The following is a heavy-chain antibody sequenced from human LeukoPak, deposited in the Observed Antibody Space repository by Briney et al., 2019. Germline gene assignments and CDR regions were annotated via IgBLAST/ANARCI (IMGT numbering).Heavy chain of an antibody. J-gene: IGHJ4*02. CDR3: ARGDFWSGYVDY. CDR2: IYYSGST. Sequence: PSETLSLTCTVSGGSISSSSYYWGWIRQPPGKGLEWIGSIYYSGSTYYNPSLKSRVTISVDTSKNQFSLKLSSVTAADTAVYYCARGDFWSGYVDYWGQGTLVTVSS. V-gene: IGHV4-39*01. D-gene: IGHD3-3*01. CDR1: GGSISSSSYY.